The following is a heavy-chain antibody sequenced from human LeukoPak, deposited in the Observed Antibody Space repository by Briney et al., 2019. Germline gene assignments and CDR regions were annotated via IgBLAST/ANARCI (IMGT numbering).Heavy chain of an antibody. CDR3: AKRGSTPPYGMDV. Sequence: GGSLRLSCAASGFSFTNYAMHWVRQAPGKGLAWVAVVSYDETNKDYTDSVKGRFTISRDNSKNTLFLQINSLRAEDTAVYYCAKRGSTPPYGMDVWGQGTTVTVSS. V-gene: IGHV3-30*18. CDR2: VSYDETNK. CDR1: GFSFTNYA. J-gene: IGHJ6*02. D-gene: IGHD2-2*01.